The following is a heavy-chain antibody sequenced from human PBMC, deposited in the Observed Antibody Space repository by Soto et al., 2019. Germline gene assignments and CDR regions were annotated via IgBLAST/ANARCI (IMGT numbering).Heavy chain of an antibody. CDR3: TPIAVAGYYYFDY. J-gene: IGHJ4*02. CDR1: GYTFTGYA. Sequence: ASVKVSCKASGYTFTGYAMHWVRQAPGQRLEWMGWINAGNGNTKYSQKFQGRVTITRDTSASTAYMELNSLKTEDTAVYYCTPIAVAGYYYFDYWGQGTLVTVSS. D-gene: IGHD6-19*01. CDR2: INAGNGNT. V-gene: IGHV1-3*01.